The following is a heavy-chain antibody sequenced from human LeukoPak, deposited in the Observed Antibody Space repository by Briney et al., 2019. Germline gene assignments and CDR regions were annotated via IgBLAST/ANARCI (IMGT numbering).Heavy chain of an antibody. V-gene: IGHV4-61*01. Sequence: KPSETLSLTCTVSGVSVSSGSYCWSWIRQPPGQGLECIGFIYYSGSTSYNPSLKSRVTISIDTSKNQFSLKLNSVTAADTAVYYCARDRCTSTNCYAGYYYGTDVWGQGTTVTVSS. CDR2: IYYSGST. CDR3: ARDRCTSTNCYAGYYYGTDV. D-gene: IGHD2-2*01. CDR1: GVSVSSGSYC. J-gene: IGHJ6*02.